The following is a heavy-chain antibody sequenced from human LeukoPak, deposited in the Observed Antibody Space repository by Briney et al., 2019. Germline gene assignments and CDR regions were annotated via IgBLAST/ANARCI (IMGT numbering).Heavy chain of an antibody. D-gene: IGHD3-10*01. Sequence: SETLSLTCAVYGGSFSGYYWSWIRHPPGKGLEWIGEINHSGSANYNASLKSRVAISVDKSENHISLKLTSVTAAVTAVYYCARVEWFGELSPFDIWGQGTMVTVSS. J-gene: IGHJ3*02. CDR1: GGSFSGYY. V-gene: IGHV4-34*01. CDR3: ARVEWFGELSPFDI. CDR2: INHSGSA.